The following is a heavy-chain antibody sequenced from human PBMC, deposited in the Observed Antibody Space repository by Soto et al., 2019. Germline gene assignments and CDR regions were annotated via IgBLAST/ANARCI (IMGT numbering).Heavy chain of an antibody. J-gene: IGHJ5*02. CDR1: GGTFSSYT. D-gene: IGHD2-15*01. CDR3: ASVNCSGGSCDLGWFDP. V-gene: IGHV1-69*02. CDR2: IIPILGIA. Sequence: QVQLVQSGAEVKKPGSSVKVSCKASGGTFSSYTISWVRQAPGQGLEWMGRIIPILGIANYAQKFQGRVRSTADKSTSTAYMEMSSLRSEDTAVYDCASVNCSGGSCDLGWFDPWGEGSLVTVSS.